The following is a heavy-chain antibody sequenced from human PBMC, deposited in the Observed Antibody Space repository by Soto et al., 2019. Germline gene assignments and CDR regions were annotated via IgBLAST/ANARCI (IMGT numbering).Heavy chain of an antibody. D-gene: IGHD6-19*01. J-gene: IGHJ4*02. V-gene: IGHV3-7*03. CDR3: VGSSGWIYDY. CDR2: VNQRGSEK. CDR1: GCRLNTQW. Sequence: GVSLRLSCSVSGCRLNTQWLRWVRQAPGKGLEWVTSVNQRGSEKLYVGCVQGRFTSSKGDTENSVYLQMNSLRTEDTAVYYCVGSSGWIYDYWGQGSLVTVSS.